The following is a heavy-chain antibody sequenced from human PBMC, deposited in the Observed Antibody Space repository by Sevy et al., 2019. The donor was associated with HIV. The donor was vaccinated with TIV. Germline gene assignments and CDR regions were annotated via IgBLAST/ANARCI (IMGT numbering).Heavy chain of an antibody. CDR3: ARSHRTGSDLYESFFDY. D-gene: IGHD3-9*01. CDR2: INTGNGNT. V-gene: IGHV1-3*04. CDR1: GYSFTSYN. J-gene: IGHJ4*02. Sequence: ASVKVSCKASGYSFTSYNIHWVRQAPGQRLEWMGWINTGNGNTRSSQTFQGRVTFTRDTSTNTAYMELSSLTSEDTAVYFCARSHRTGSDLYESFFDYWGQGTLVTVSS.